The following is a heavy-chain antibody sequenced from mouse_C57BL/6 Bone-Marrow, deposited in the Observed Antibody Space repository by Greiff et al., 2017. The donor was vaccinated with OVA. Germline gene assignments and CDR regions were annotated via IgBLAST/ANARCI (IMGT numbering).Heavy chain of an antibody. Sequence: VQLQQSVAELVRPGASVKLSCTASGFNFKNSYMHWVKQRPEQGLEWIGRIDPVNGNTNYAPKFQGKATITADTSSNTAYLQLSSLTSEDAASYYGAPRSFDVWGTGTTVTVSS. CDR2: IDPVNGNT. CDR1: GFNFKNSY. V-gene: IGHV14-3*01. CDR3: APRSFDV. J-gene: IGHJ1*03.